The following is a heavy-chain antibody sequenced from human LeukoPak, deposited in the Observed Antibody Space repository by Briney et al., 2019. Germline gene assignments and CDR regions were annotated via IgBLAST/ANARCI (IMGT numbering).Heavy chain of an antibody. CDR2: IIPIFGTA. V-gene: IGHV1-69*13. CDR3: ARYKGSPYYSGGSCTNDY. J-gene: IGHJ4*02. CDR1: GGTFSSYS. Sequence: SVKVSCKASGGTFSSYSISWVRQAPGQGLEWMGGIIPIFGTANYAQKFQGRVTITADESTSTAYMELSSLRSEDTAVYYCARYKGSPYYSGGSCTNDYWGQGTLVTVSS. D-gene: IGHD2-15*01.